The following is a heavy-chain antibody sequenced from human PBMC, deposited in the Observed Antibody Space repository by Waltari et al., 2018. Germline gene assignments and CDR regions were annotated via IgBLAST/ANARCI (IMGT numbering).Heavy chain of an antibody. Sequence: QVQLVESGGGVVQPGTSLRLSCAASGFTFRNYGMHWVRQAPGKGLEWVAIISYEGKNKYYVDSVKGRFTISRDNSKNTLFLQMNSLRPEDTAVYYCASGGYYNMDAWGKGTTVT. D-gene: IGHD3-16*01. V-gene: IGHV3-30*03. CDR3: ASGGYYNMDA. CDR1: GFTFRNYG. J-gene: IGHJ6*03. CDR2: ISYEGKNK.